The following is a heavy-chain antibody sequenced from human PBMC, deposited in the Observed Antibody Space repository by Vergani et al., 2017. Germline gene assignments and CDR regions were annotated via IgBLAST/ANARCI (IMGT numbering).Heavy chain of an antibody. CDR3: ARPHGDILPPYPRRLDY. V-gene: IGHV3-15*01. Sequence: EVQPVESGGGLVKPGGSLRLSCTTSGFTFSSAWMSWVRQAPGKGLEWVARIRPKTDGETTDYAAPVKGRFTISRDDSKNTLYLQMNSLKTEDTAVYYCARPHGDILPPYPRRLDYWGQGTLVTVSS. D-gene: IGHD1-14*01. CDR1: GFTFSSAW. CDR2: IRPKTDGETT. J-gene: IGHJ4*02.